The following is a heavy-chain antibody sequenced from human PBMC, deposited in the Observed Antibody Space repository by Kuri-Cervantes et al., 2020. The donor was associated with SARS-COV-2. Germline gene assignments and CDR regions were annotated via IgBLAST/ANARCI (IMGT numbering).Heavy chain of an antibody. Sequence: SETLSLTCAVYGGSFSGYYWSWIRQPPGKGLEWIGEINHSGSTNYNPSLKSRVTISVDTSKNQFSLKLSSVTAADTAVYYCARGITMVRGVPWYFDLWGRGTLVTVSS. CDR3: ARGITMVRGVPWYFDL. CDR1: GGSFSGYY. D-gene: IGHD3-10*01. V-gene: IGHV4-34*01. J-gene: IGHJ2*01. CDR2: INHSGST.